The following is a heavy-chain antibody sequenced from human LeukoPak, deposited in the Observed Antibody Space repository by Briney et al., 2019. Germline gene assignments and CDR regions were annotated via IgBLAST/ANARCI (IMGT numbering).Heavy chain of an antibody. Sequence: ASVKVSCKASGYTFTSYHMHWVRQAPGQGLEWMGTIDPSGGRTSYAQNFQGRVTITADKSTSTAYMELSSLRSEDTAVYYCASDSTVVTPTKTDYWGQGTLVTVSS. D-gene: IGHD4-23*01. CDR3: ASDSTVVTPTKTDY. CDR2: IDPSGGRT. J-gene: IGHJ4*02. CDR1: GYTFTSYH. V-gene: IGHV1-46*01.